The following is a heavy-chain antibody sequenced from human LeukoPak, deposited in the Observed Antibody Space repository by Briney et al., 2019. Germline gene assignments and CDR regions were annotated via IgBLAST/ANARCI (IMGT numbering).Heavy chain of an antibody. J-gene: IGHJ4*02. D-gene: IGHD3-22*01. V-gene: IGHV3-48*01. Sequence: PGGSLRLSCAASGFTFSSYSMNWVRQAPGKGLEWVSYISSSSSTIYYADSVKGRFTISRDNAKNSLYLQMNGLRAEDTAVYYCAREMTYYYDSSGYPTDYWGQGTLVTVSS. CDR3: AREMTYYYDSSGYPTDY. CDR1: GFTFSSYS. CDR2: ISSSSSTI.